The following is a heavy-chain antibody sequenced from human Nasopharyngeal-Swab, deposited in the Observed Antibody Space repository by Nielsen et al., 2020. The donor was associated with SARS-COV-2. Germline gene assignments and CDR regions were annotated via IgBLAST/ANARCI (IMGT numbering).Heavy chain of an antibody. J-gene: IGHJ6*02. Sequence: GGSLRLSCAASGFTFSSYWMSWVRQAPGKGLEWVASIKQDGSEKYYVDSVKGRFTISRDNAKNSLYLQMNSLRAEDTAVYYCARDSIAVADTPYYYGMDVWGQGTTVTVSS. CDR2: IKQDGSEK. CDR3: ARDSIAVADTPYYYGMDV. CDR1: GFTFSSYW. V-gene: IGHV3-7*01. D-gene: IGHD6-19*01.